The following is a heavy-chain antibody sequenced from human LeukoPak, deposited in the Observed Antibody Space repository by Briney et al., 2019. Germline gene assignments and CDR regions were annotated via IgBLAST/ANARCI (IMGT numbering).Heavy chain of an antibody. CDR1: GGSFSGYY. D-gene: IGHD3-16*02. V-gene: IGHV4-34*01. CDR2: INHSGST. CDR3: ARASYDYVWGSYRSPYHV. Sequence: SETLSLTCAVYGGSFSGYYWSWIRQPPGKGLEWIGEINHSGSTNYNPSLKSRVTMSVDTSKNQFSLKLSSVTAADTAVYYCARASYDYVWGSYRSPYHVWGQGTTVTVSS. J-gene: IGHJ6*02.